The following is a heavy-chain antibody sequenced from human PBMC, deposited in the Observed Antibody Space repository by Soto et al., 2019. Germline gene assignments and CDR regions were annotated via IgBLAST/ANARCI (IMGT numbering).Heavy chain of an antibody. Sequence: ASVKVSCKASGYTFTSYYIHWVRQAPGQGLEWMGVINPSGGSTSYAQNFQGRVTMTRDTSTSTVYMELSSLRSEDTAVYYCVRESTPTRWFDPWGQGALVTVSS. J-gene: IGHJ5*02. CDR2: INPSGGST. V-gene: IGHV1-46*03. CDR1: GYTFTSYY. CDR3: VRESTPTRWFDP. D-gene: IGHD2-2*01.